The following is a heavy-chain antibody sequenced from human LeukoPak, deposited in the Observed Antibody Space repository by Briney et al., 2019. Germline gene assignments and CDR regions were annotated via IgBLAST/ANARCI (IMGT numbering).Heavy chain of an antibody. CDR1: GYTFTDHY. V-gene: IGHV1-2*02. Sequence: ASVKVSCKASGYTFTDHYIQWVRQAPGQGLEWMGWINPNSGDTNYAQKFQGRVTLSRDTSISTAFMDLSRLTSDDTAVYYCARDQGNYFDAWGQGTLVTVSS. D-gene: IGHD1-7*01. J-gene: IGHJ5*02. CDR3: ARDQGNYFDA. CDR2: INPNSGDT.